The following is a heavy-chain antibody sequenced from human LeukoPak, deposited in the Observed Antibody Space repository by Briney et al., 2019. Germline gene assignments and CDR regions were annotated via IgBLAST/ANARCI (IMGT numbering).Heavy chain of an antibody. D-gene: IGHD3-3*01. CDR3: ARNYDFWSGYYVSYGMDV. CDR1: GGSINGYY. CDR2: IYYSGST. Sequence: SETLSLTCTVSGGSINGYYWSWIRQPPGKGLEWIGYIYYSGSTNYNPSLKSRVTISVDTSKNQFSLKLSSVTAADTAVYYCARNYDFWSGYYVSYGMDVWGQGTTVTVSS. V-gene: IGHV4-59*08. J-gene: IGHJ6*02.